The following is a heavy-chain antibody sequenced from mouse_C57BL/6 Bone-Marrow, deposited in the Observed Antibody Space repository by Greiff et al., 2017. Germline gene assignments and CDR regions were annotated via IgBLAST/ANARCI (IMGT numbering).Heavy chain of an antibody. D-gene: IGHD2-12*01. J-gene: IGHJ3*01. CDR3: ARHYSDWGFAY. Sequence: DVQLQESGPELVKPGDSVKISCKASGYSFTGYFMNWVMQSHGKSLEWIGRINPYNGDTFYNQKFKGKATLTVDKSSSTAHMELRSLTSEDSAVYYCARHYSDWGFAYWGQGTLVTVSA. CDR2: INPYNGDT. V-gene: IGHV1-20*01. CDR1: GYSFTGYF.